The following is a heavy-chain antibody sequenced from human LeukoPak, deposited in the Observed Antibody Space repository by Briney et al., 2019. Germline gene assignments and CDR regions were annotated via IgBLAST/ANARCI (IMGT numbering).Heavy chain of an antibody. CDR3: ARAVVVVVAATTEYYFDY. CDR1: GLTFSSYG. CDR2: IWYDGSNK. D-gene: IGHD2-15*01. Sequence: AGSLRLSCAASGLTFSSYGRHWVRQAPGKGLEWVAVIWYDGSNKYYADSVKGRFTISSDNSKNTLYLQMNSMRAEDRAVYYCARAVVVVVAATTEYYFDYWGQGTLVTVSS. J-gene: IGHJ4*02. V-gene: IGHV3-33*01.